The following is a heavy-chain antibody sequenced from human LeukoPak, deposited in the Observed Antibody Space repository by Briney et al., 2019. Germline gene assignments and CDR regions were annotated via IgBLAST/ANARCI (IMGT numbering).Heavy chain of an antibody. J-gene: IGHJ4*02. V-gene: IGHV3-49*03. CDR1: GFTFREFA. Sequence: GGSLRLSCTSSGFTFREFAVSWFRQAPGKGLEWIGFIRSSIYGGTPKAAASVKGRYIFSRDDSKGVAYLRMNSLKTDDTAVYYCSREWGNGNDLRPDSWGQGTLVTVSS. CDR3: SREWGNGNDLRPDS. CDR2: IRSSIYGGTP. D-gene: IGHD1-1*01.